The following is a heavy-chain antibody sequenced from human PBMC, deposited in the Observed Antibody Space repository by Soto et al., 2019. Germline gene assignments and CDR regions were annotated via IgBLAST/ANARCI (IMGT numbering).Heavy chain of an antibody. CDR1: GFTFSSYG. CDR3: ARDVDTFKVSSSWYTDY. J-gene: IGHJ4*02. V-gene: IGHV3-33*08. Sequence: GGSLRLSCAASGFTFSSYGMHWVRQAPGKGLEWVAVIWYDGSNKYYADSVKGRFTISRDNSKNTLYLQMNSLRAEDTAVYYCARDVDTFKVSSSWYTDYWGQGTLVTVSS. D-gene: IGHD6-13*01. CDR2: IWYDGSNK.